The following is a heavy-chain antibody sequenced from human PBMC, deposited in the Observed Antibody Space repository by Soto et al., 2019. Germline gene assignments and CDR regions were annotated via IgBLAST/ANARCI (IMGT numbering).Heavy chain of an antibody. CDR2: IIPMPGIA. J-gene: IGHJ3*02. D-gene: IGHD2-21*01. CDR3: TSGSWSGEVFDI. V-gene: IGHV1-69*02. Sequence: QVQLVQSGAEVKKPGSAVKVSCKDSGGTFSTYSMFWVRQAPGQGLEWMGRIIPMPGIANYAQKFQGRGTITADKSTGTAYMELSSLRSEDTALYYCTSGSWSGEVFDIWGQGKMVTVSS. CDR1: GGTFSTYS.